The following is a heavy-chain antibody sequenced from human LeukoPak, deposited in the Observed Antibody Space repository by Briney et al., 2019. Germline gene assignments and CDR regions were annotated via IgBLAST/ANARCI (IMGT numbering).Heavy chain of an antibody. Sequence: PSETLSLTCAVYGGSFSGYYWSWIRQPPGKGLEWIGGINHSGSTNYNPSLKSRVTISVDTSKNQFSLKLSHVTAADTAVYYCARGRYYYDSSGSGYYYYMDVWGKGTTVTVSS. CDR3: ARGRYYYDSSGSGYYYYMDV. CDR1: GGSFSGYY. D-gene: IGHD3-22*01. J-gene: IGHJ6*03. CDR2: INHSGST. V-gene: IGHV4-34*01.